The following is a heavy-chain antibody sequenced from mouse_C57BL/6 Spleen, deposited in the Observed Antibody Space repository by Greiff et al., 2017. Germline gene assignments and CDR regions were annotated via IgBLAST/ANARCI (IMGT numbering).Heavy chain of an antibody. CDR1: GFNIKDDY. CDR3: TTYTTVSSGAMDY. J-gene: IGHJ4*01. CDR2: IDPEHGGT. Sequence: EVQLQQSGAELVRPGASVTLSCTASGFNIKDDYMHWVKQRPEQGLEWIGWIDPEHGGTEYAPKFQCKATITADTSSNTAYLQLSSLASEDTSVYYCTTYTTVSSGAMDYWGQGTSVTVSS. D-gene: IGHD1-1*01. V-gene: IGHV14-4*01.